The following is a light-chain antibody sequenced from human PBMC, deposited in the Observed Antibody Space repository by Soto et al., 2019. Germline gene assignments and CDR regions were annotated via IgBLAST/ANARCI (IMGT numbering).Light chain of an antibody. Sequence: DTQMTQSPSSLSASVGDRVTITCRASQDISVYLAWYQQKPGKVPKLLIYSASTLQSGVPSRFSGNGSGTAFTPTISSLQPEDVATYFCQKCNTAPLTFGQGTRLEIK. CDR3: QKCNTAPLT. CDR1: QDISVY. CDR2: SAS. V-gene: IGKV1-27*01. J-gene: IGKJ5*01.